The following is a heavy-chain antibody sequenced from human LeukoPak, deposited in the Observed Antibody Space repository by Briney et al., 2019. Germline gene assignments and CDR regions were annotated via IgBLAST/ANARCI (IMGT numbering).Heavy chain of an antibody. Sequence: ASVKVSCKASGYTFTSYGISWVRQAPGQGLEWMGWISAYNGNTNYAQKLQGRVTMTTDTSTSTAYMELRSLRSDDTAVYYCARAHYYGSGSYYVPYFDYWGQGTLVTVSS. V-gene: IGHV1-18*01. D-gene: IGHD3-10*01. J-gene: IGHJ4*02. CDR1: GYTFTSYG. CDR2: ISAYNGNT. CDR3: ARAHYYGSGSYYVPYFDY.